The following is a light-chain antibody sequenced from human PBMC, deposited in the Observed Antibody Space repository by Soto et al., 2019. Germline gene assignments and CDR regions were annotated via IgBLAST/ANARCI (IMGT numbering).Light chain of an antibody. V-gene: IGKV3-11*01. CDR3: QQRSNWPLT. CDR2: DAS. CDR1: QSVSNY. J-gene: IGKJ5*01. Sequence: EIVLTQSPATLSLSPGERATLSCRASQSVSNYLGWYQQKPGQAPRLLIYDASSRATGIPVRFSGSGSGTDFTLTISSLEPEDFAIYYCQQRSNWPLTFGQGTRLEIK.